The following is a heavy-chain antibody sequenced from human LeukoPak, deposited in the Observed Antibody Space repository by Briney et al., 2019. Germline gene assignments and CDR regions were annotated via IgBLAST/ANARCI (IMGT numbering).Heavy chain of an antibody. CDR3: ARDQGSGYFYYFNM. Sequence: GGSLRLSCAASGFTSTTYAMSWVRQASGKGLEWVSGITASGGSTYYADSVKGRLTISRDSPSNTLSLRMNSLRAEDTAVYYCARDQGSGYFYYFNMWGQGTLVTVSS. D-gene: IGHD3-22*01. J-gene: IGHJ4*02. V-gene: IGHV3-23*01. CDR2: ITASGGST. CDR1: GFTSTTYA.